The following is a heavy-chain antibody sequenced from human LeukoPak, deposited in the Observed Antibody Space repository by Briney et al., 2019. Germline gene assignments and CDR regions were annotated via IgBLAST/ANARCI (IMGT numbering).Heavy chain of an antibody. Sequence: GRSLRLSCAASGFTFDDYAMHWVRQAPGKGLEWVSGISWNSGSIGYADSAKGRFTISRDNSKNTLYLQMNSLRAEDTAVYYCAKDLHNYDFWSGYYGPCDYWGQGTLVTVSS. J-gene: IGHJ4*02. V-gene: IGHV3-9*01. D-gene: IGHD3-3*01. CDR3: AKDLHNYDFWSGYYGPCDY. CDR2: ISWNSGSI. CDR1: GFTFDDYA.